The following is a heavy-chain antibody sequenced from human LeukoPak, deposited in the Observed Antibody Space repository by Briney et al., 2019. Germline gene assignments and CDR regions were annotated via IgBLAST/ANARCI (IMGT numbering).Heavy chain of an antibody. V-gene: IGHV1-69*06. CDR2: IIPIFGTA. CDR3: ARSGRTIFGVVLNWFDP. CDR1: GGTFSSYA. D-gene: IGHD3-3*01. J-gene: IGHJ5*02. Sequence: GASVKVSCKASGGTFSSYAISWVRQAPGQGLEWMGGIIPIFGTANYAQKFQGRVTITADKSTSTAYMKLSSLRSEDTAVYYCARSGRTIFGVVLNWFDPWGQGTLVTVSS.